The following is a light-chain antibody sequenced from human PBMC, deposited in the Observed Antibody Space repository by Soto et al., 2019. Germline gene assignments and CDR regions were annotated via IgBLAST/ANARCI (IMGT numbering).Light chain of an antibody. CDR3: AAWDDSLSGQV. J-gene: IGLJ3*02. V-gene: IGLV1-47*01. CDR2: RNN. Sequence: QSVLTQPPSASGTPGQRVTISCSGSSSNIGSNYVYWYQQLPGTAPKLLIYRNNQRPSGVPDRFSGSKSGTSASLAISGLRSEDEADYYCAAWDDSLSGQVFGGGTKHRP. CDR1: SSNIGSNY.